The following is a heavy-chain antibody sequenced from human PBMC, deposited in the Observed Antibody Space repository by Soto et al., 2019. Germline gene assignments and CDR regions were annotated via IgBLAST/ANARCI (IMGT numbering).Heavy chain of an antibody. CDR1: GFMFGSYA. D-gene: IGHD6-19*01. CDR3: AKARKYSSPYDS. CDR2: ISGGGSTT. Sequence: EVQLLESGGGLVQPGGSLRLSCATSGFMFGSYAMNWARQAPGKGLEWVSVISGGGSTTNYADSVRGRFTTSRDSSTDAVYLQMYSLRVEDTAVYYCAKARKYSSPYDSWGQGTLVTVSS. J-gene: IGHJ5*01. V-gene: IGHV3-23*01.